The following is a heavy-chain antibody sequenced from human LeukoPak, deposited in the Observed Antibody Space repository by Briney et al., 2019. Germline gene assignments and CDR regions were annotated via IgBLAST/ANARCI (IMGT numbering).Heavy chain of an antibody. D-gene: IGHD4-23*01. CDR2: IRSKAYGGTT. CDR3: WVVTTQHDAFDI. J-gene: IGHJ3*02. V-gene: IGHV3-49*03. Sequence: GGSLRLSCTASGFTFGDYAMSWLRQAPGKGLEWVGFIRSKAYGGTTEYAASVKGRFTISRDDSKSIAYLQMNSLKTEDTAVYYCWVVTTQHDAFDIWGQGTMVTVSS. CDR1: GFTFGDYA.